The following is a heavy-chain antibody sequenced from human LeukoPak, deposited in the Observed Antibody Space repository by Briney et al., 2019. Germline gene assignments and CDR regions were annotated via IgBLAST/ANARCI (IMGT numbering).Heavy chain of an antibody. CDR2: ISGNGDST. D-gene: IGHD4-17*01. J-gene: IGHJ4*02. Sequence: PGGSPRLSCAASGFTFSSYAMHWVRQAPGKGLEYVSAISGNGDSTYYANSVKGRFTISRDNSKNTLYLQMGSLRSDDMAVYYCARAPGRYYGDFDYWGQGTLVTVSS. CDR1: GFTFSSYA. V-gene: IGHV3-64*01. CDR3: ARAPGRYYGDFDY.